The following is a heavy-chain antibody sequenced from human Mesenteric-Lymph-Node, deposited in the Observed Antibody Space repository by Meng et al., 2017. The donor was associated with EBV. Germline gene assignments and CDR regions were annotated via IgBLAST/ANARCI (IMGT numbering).Heavy chain of an antibody. D-gene: IGHD2/OR15-2a*01. CDR2: IFFGGST. CDR1: GGSVSSGLYY. CDR3: ARETRERYFEFDY. J-gene: IGHJ4*02. V-gene: IGHV4-61*01. Sequence: QVQLQESGLGLVKPSEPLSLTCTVSGGSVSSGLYYWSWIRQSPGKGLEWIGYIFFGGSTYYNPSLKNRVTISIDRSKNQFSVKLDSVTAADTAVYYCARETRERYFEFDYWGQGTLVTVSS.